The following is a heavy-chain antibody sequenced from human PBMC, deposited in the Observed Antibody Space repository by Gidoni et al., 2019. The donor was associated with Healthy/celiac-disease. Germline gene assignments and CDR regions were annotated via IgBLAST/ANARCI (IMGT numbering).Heavy chain of an antibody. CDR3: AHMSYYYGMDV. Sequence: QITLKESGPTLVKPTQTLTLTCTFSGFSLSTSGVCVGWIRQPPGKALEWFELIYWDDDKRYSPSLKSRLTITKDTSKNQVVLTMTNMDPVDTATYYCAHMSYYYGMDVWGQGTTVTVSS. CDR1: GFSLSTSGVC. J-gene: IGHJ6*02. CDR2: IYWDDDK. V-gene: IGHV2-5*02.